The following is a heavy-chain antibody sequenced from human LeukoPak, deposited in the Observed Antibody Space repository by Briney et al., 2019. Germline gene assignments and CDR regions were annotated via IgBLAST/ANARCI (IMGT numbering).Heavy chain of an antibody. CDR1: GYTFTSYD. CDR3: AGNVLRYFDWLLFVADAFDI. CDR2: MNPNSGNT. D-gene: IGHD3-9*01. V-gene: IGHV1-8*01. Sequence: ASVKVSCKASGYTFTSYDINWVRQATGQGLEWMGWMNPNSGNTGYAQKFQGRVTMTRNTSISTAYMGLSSLRSEDTAVYYCAGNVLRYFDWLLFVADAFDIWGQGTMVTVSS. J-gene: IGHJ3*02.